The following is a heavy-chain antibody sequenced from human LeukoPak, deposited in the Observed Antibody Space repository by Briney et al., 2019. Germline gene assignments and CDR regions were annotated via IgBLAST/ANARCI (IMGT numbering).Heavy chain of an antibody. V-gene: IGHV3-23*01. CDR3: AKDERSSGYFLDY. CDR1: GFTFSSYA. Sequence: GGSLRLSCAASGFTFSSYAMSWVRQAPGKGLEWVSLISGSGATIYYAVSLKGRFTISRDNFKNTLYLQMNSLRAEDTAVYYCAKDERSSGYFLDYWGQGTLVTVSS. CDR2: ISGSGATI. J-gene: IGHJ4*02. D-gene: IGHD3-22*01.